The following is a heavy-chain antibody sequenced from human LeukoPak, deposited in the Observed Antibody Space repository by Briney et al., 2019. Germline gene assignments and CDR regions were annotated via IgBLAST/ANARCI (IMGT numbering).Heavy chain of an antibody. CDR3: ARVEVMVRGVGGFDY. CDR1: GFTFSSYS. J-gene: IGHJ4*02. CDR2: ISSSSSYI. D-gene: IGHD3-10*01. Sequence: GGSLRLSCAASGFTFSSYSMNWVRQAPGKGLEWVSSISSSSSYIYYADSVKGRFTISRDNAKNSLYLQTNSLRAEDTAVYYCARVEVMVRGVGGFDYWGQGTLVAVSS. V-gene: IGHV3-21*01.